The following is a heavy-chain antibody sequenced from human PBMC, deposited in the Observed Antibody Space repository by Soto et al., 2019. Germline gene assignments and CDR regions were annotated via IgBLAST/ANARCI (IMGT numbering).Heavy chain of an antibody. Sequence: PSETLSLTCAVYGGSFSGYYWSWIRQPPGKVLEWIGEINHSGSTNYNPSLKSRVTISVDTSKNQFSLKLSSVSAADTAVYYCATGRGVRGVIITTYYYYGLDVWGQGTTVNVSS. CDR3: ATGRGVRGVIITTYYYYGLDV. CDR2: INHSGST. CDR1: GGSFSGYY. V-gene: IGHV4-34*01. D-gene: IGHD3-10*01. J-gene: IGHJ6*02.